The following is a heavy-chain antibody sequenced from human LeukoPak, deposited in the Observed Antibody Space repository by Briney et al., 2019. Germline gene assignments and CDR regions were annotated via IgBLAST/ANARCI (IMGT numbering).Heavy chain of an antibody. V-gene: IGHV3-30*02. Sequence: GGSLRLSCAASGFMFSTNGMHWVRQAPGKGLEWVAFTRYDGSNTHYADSVKGRFTISRDNSKNTLYLQMNSLRAEDTAVYYCAPWLADNWFDPWGQGTLVPVSS. CDR3: APWLADNWFDP. CDR1: GFMFSTNG. D-gene: IGHD3-9*01. CDR2: TRYDGSNT. J-gene: IGHJ5*02.